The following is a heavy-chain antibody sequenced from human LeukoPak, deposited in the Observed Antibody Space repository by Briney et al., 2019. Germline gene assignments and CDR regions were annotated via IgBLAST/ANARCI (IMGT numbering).Heavy chain of an antibody. CDR2: INPNSGGT. J-gene: IGHJ6*03. CDR3: ARGAQRYYYYYYYMDV. D-gene: IGHD6-25*01. V-gene: IGHV1-2*02. CDR1: GYTFTGYY. Sequence: ASVKVSCKASGYTFTGYYMHWVRQAPGQGLEWMGWINPNSGGTNYAQKFQGRVTMTRDTSISTAYMELSRLRSDDTAVYYCARGAQRYYYYYYYMDVWGKGTTVTVSS.